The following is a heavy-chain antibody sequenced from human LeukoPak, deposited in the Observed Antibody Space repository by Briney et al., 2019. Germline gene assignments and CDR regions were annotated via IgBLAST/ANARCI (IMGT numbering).Heavy chain of an antibody. CDR2: IYTSGST. CDR3: ARQVREDYYGSGSSAYYFDY. D-gene: IGHD3-10*01. CDR1: GGSISSYY. V-gene: IGHV4-4*09. J-gene: IGHJ4*02. Sequence: SETLSLTCTVSGGSISSYYWSWIRQPPGKGLEWIGYIYTSGSTNYNPSLKSRVTISVDTSKNQFSLKLSSVAAADTAVYYCARQVREDYYGSGSSAYYFDYWGQGTLVTVSS.